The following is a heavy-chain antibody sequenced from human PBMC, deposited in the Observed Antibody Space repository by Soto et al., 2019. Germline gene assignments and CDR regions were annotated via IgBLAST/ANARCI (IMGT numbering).Heavy chain of an antibody. D-gene: IGHD1-26*01. V-gene: IGHV3-30*18. CDR1: GFPFCSYG. CDR3: AKARVRIVGANSFDY. J-gene: IGHJ4*02. Sequence: LGASLRPSCVGFGFPFCSYGMHWDRQPPGKGLEWVALISDDGDKRYYADSVRGRLIISRDNSKDTLYLQMNSLGPDDTAVYFCAKARVRIVGANSFDYWGQGTPVTVSS. CDR2: ISDDGDKR.